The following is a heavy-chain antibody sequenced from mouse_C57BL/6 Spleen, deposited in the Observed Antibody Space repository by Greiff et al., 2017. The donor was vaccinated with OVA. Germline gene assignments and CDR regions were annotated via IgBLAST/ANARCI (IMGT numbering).Heavy chain of an antibody. CDR2: IWSGGST. CDR3: ARRGTTVVEGYFDV. D-gene: IGHD1-1*01. J-gene: IGHJ1*03. V-gene: IGHV2-2*01. Sequence: QVQLKESGPGLVQPSQSLSITCTVSGFSLTSYGVHWVRQSPGKGLEWLGVIWSGGSTDYNAAFISRLSISKDNSKSQVFFKMNSLQADDTAIYYCARRGTTVVEGYFDVWGTGTTVTVSS. CDR1: GFSLTSYG.